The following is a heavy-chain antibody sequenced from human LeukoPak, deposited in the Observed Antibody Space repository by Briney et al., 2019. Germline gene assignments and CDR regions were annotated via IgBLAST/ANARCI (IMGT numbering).Heavy chain of an antibody. CDR1: GFTFDDYA. CDR3: AKADYDFWSGDSNWFDP. Sequence: PGGSLRLSCAASGFTFDDYAMHWVRRAPGKGLEWVSGISWNSGSIGYADSVKGRFTISRDNAKNSLYLQMNSLRAEVTALYYCAKADYDFWSGDSNWFDPWGQGTLVTVSS. D-gene: IGHD3-3*01. V-gene: IGHV3-9*01. J-gene: IGHJ5*02. CDR2: ISWNSGSI.